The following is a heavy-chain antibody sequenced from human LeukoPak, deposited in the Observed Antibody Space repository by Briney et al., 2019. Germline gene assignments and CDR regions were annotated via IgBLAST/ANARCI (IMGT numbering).Heavy chain of an antibody. CDR3: ARGQGGGNWFDP. CDR1: GYTFTRYA. J-gene: IGHJ5*02. D-gene: IGHD3-16*01. CDR2: INAGNGNT. V-gene: IGHV1-3*01. Sequence: ASVKVSCKASGYTFTRYAMHWVRQAPGQRLEWMGWINAGNGNTKYSQKFQGRVTITRDTSASTAYMELSSLRSEDTAVYYCARGQGGGNWFDPWGQGTLVTVSS.